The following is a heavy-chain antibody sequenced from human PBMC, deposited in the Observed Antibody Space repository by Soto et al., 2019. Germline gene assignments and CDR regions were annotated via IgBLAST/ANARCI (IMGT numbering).Heavy chain of an antibody. Sequence: QVQLQESGPGLVKPSETLSLTCTASGGSISSYYWSWIRQPPGKGLEWIGYSYYSGSTNYNPSLKSRVTISVDTSKNQFSLKLSSVTAADTAVYYCARPTYNSGSPFDYWGQGTLVTVSS. CDR2: SYYSGST. J-gene: IGHJ4*02. CDR1: GGSISSYY. CDR3: ARPTYNSGSPFDY. D-gene: IGHD1-20*01. V-gene: IGHV4-59*01.